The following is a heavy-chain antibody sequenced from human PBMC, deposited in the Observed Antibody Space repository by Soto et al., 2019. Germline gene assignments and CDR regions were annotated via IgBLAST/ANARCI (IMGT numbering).Heavy chain of an antibody. CDR3: AREGAYGSGSYYYYGMDV. D-gene: IGHD3-10*01. V-gene: IGHV4-38-2*02. J-gene: IGHJ6*02. CDR1: GYSISSGYY. Sequence: SETLSLTCTVSGYSISSGYYWGWIRQPPGKGLEWIGSIYHSGSTYYNPSLKSRVTISVDTSKNQFSLKLSSVTAADTAVYYCAREGAYGSGSYYYYGMDVWGQGTTVTVSS. CDR2: IYHSGST.